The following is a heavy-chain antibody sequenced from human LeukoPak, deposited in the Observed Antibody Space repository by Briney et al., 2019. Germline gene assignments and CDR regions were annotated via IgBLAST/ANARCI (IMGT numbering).Heavy chain of an antibody. J-gene: IGHJ4*02. CDR2: INPNSGNT. V-gene: IGHV1-8*01. D-gene: IGHD2-15*01. CDR3: ARGPLYGHPYEGIFY. Sequence: ASVKVSCKATRYTFTSYDINWVRQATGKGLEWMGWINPNSGNTGYAQKFQGRVIMSRNNSISIAYMELSSLRSEDTAVYYCARGPLYGHPYEGIFYWGQGTLVTVSS. CDR1: RYTFTSYD.